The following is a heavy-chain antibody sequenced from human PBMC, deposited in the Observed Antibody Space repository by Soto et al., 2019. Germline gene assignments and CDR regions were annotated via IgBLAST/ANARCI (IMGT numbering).Heavy chain of an antibody. J-gene: IGHJ4*02. CDR1: GGSISSGGYY. Sequence: QLQLQESGPGLVKPSQTLSLTCTVSGGSISSGGYYWSWIRQHPGKGLEWIGYIYYSGSTYYNPSLKSRVTISLDTSKNQFSLTLSSVTAAYTAVYYCGAAQRDYGYYRFYYWGQGTLVTFSS. CDR3: GAAQRDYGYYRFYY. CDR2: IYYSGST. D-gene: IGHD4-17*01. V-gene: IGHV4-31*03.